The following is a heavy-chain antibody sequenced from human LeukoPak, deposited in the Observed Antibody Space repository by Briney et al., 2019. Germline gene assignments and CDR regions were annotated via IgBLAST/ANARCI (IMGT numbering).Heavy chain of an antibody. D-gene: IGHD2-2*02. V-gene: IGHV4-39*07. Sequence: SETLSLTCTVSGGSISSSSYYWGWIRQPPGKGLEWIGSIYYSGSTYYNPSLKSRVTISVDTSKNQFSLKLSSVTAADTAVYYCASVTRQYCSSTSCYTEYFDYWGQGTLVTVSP. CDR3: ASVTRQYCSSTSCYTEYFDY. J-gene: IGHJ4*02. CDR2: IYYSGST. CDR1: GGSISSSSYY.